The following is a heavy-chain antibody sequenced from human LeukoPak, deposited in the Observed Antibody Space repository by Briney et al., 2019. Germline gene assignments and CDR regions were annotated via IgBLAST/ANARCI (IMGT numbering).Heavy chain of an antibody. V-gene: IGHV3-23*01. Sequence: PGGSLRLSCVASGFTSSSYAMSWVRQAPGKGLEWVSVISDSGGSTYYADSVKGRFTISRDKSRNTLFLQMNSLRAEDTAIYYCARSGSANYYSQSDYWGQGTLVTVSS. CDR2: ISDSGGST. CDR3: ARSGSANYYSQSDY. D-gene: IGHD3-10*01. CDR1: GFTSSSYA. J-gene: IGHJ4*02.